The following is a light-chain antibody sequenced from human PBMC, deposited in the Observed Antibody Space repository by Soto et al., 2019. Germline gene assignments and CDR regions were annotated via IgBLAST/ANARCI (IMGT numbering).Light chain of an antibody. V-gene: IGKV1-6*01. J-gene: IGKJ1*01. CDR2: GAS. CDR3: QQYNNWPPWT. CDR1: QDIRKD. Sequence: AIQMTQSPSSLSASVGDRVTITCRASQDIRKDLAWYQQKPGKAPQILVYGASTLQTGVASRFSGSGSATDFTLTTSSLQPEDSAVYYCQQYNNWPPWTFGQGTKVDIK.